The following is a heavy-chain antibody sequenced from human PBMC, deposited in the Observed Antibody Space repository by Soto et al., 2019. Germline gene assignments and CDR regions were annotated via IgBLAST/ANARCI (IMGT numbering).Heavy chain of an antibody. CDR1: GGSVSSVKYF. V-gene: IGHV4-61*01. J-gene: IGHJ4*02. D-gene: IGHD7-27*01. CDR2: IYNNGNT. Sequence: QMQLQESGPGLVKPSETLSLTCNVSGGSVSSVKYFWRWIRQPPGKGLEWIAYIYNNGNTNYNPSLKSRATISVDTSKNQCSLKLTSVTAADSAVYFCARTVVPVGNLAAFDHWGQGVLVTVSS. CDR3: ARTVVPVGNLAAFDH.